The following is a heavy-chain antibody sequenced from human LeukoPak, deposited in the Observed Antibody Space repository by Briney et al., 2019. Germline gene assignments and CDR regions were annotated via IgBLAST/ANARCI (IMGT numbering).Heavy chain of an antibody. J-gene: IGHJ4*02. Sequence: PGRSLRLSCAASGFTFSSYAMHWVRQAPGKGLEWVAVISYDGSNKYYADSVKGRFTISRDNSKNTLYLQMNSLRAEDTAVYYCARPRTTVTTEYFDYWGQGTLVTVSS. V-gene: IGHV3-30-3*01. D-gene: IGHD4-17*01. CDR2: ISYDGSNK. CDR1: GFTFSSYA. CDR3: ARPRTTVTTEYFDY.